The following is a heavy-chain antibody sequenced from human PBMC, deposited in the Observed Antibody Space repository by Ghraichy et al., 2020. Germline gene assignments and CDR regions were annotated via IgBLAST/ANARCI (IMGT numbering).Heavy chain of an antibody. CDR1: GGSFSGYY. D-gene: IGHD1-26*01. Sequence: ESLNISCAVYGGSFSGYYWSWIRQPPGKGLEWIGEINHSGSTNYNPSLKSRVTISVDTSKNQFSLKLSSVTAADTAVYYCARDGPIVGATTIYHGMDVWGQGTTVTVSS. CDR2: INHSGST. CDR3: ARDGPIVGATTIYHGMDV. V-gene: IGHV4-34*01. J-gene: IGHJ6*02.